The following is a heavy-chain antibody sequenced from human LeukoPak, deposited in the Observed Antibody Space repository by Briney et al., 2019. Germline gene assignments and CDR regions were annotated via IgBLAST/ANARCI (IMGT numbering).Heavy chain of an antibody. CDR3: ARDGGWDCSGSSCYALVFDY. V-gene: IGHV3-48*04. CDR2: ISSNGRII. CDR1: GFPFSSYG. J-gene: IGHJ4*02. D-gene: IGHD2-2*01. Sequence: GGSLRLSCAASGFPFSSYGMHWVRQAPGKGLEWVSYISSNGRIIYYADSVKGRFTISRDNAKNSLYLQMNSLRAEDTAVYYCARDGGWDCSGSSCYALVFDYWGQGTLVTVSS.